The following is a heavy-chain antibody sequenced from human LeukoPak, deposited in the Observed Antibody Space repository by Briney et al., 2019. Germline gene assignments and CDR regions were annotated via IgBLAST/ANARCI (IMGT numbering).Heavy chain of an antibody. CDR2: ISGSGGST. CDR3: AKPSPWVRGVKYFDY. V-gene: IGHV3-23*01. J-gene: IGHJ4*02. Sequence: GGSLGLSCAASGFTFSSYAMSWVRQAPGKGLEWVSAISGSGGSTYYADSVKGRFTISRDNSKNTLYLQMNSLRAEDTAVYYCAKPSPWVRGVKYFDYWGQGTLVTVSS. D-gene: IGHD3-10*01. CDR1: GFTFSSYA.